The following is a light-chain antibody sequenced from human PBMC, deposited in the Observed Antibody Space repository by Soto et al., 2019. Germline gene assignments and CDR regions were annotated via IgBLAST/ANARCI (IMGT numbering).Light chain of an antibody. J-gene: IGLJ1*01. Sequence: QSVLTQPPSASGSPGQSVTISCTGTSSDVGGYNYVSWYQQHPGKAPKLMIYEVSKRPSGVPDRFSGSKSGNTASLTVSGPQAEDEADYFRSSYAGSKHSYFFGTGTK. CDR2: EVS. V-gene: IGLV2-8*01. CDR3: SSYAGSKHSYF. CDR1: SSDVGGYNY.